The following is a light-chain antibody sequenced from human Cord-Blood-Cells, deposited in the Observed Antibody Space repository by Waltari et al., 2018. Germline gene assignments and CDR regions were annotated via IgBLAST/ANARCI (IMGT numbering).Light chain of an antibody. Sequence: EIVLPQSPATLSWSPGERATLSCRASQSVSSSYLAWYQQTTGQAPRLLIYGASSRATGIPDRVSGSGSGTDFTLTISRLEPEDFAVYYCQQYGSSPPLTFGGGTKVEIK. CDR1: QSVSSSY. CDR2: GAS. J-gene: IGKJ4*01. V-gene: IGKV3-20*01. CDR3: QQYGSSPPLT.